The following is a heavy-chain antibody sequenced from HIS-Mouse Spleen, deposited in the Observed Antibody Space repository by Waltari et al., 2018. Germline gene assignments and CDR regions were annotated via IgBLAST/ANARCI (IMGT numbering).Heavy chain of an antibody. J-gene: IGHJ2*01. Sequence: QLQLQESGPGLVKPSGTLSLTCTVSGGSISSSRYYWCWIRQPPGKGLEWIGSIYYSGSTYYNPSLKSRVTISVDTSKNQFSLKLSSVTAADTAVYYCAREIPYSSSWYDWYFDLWGRGTLVTVSS. CDR3: AREIPYSSSWYDWYFDL. V-gene: IGHV4-39*07. CDR2: IYYSGST. D-gene: IGHD6-13*01. CDR1: GGSISSSRYY.